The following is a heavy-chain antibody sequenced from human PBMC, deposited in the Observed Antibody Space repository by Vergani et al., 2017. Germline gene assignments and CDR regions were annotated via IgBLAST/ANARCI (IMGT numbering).Heavy chain of an antibody. J-gene: IGHJ6*03. V-gene: IGHV3-30-3*01. CDR2: ISYDGSNK. CDR1: GFTFSSYA. Sequence: VQLVESGGGVVQPGRSLRLSCAASGFTFSSYAMHWVRQAPGKGLEWVAVISYDGSNKYYADSVKGRFTISRDNSKNTLYLQMNSLRAEDTAVYYCARPSGSYYYYYYMDVWGKGTTVTVSS. CDR3: ARPSGSYYYYYYMDV. D-gene: IGHD1-26*01.